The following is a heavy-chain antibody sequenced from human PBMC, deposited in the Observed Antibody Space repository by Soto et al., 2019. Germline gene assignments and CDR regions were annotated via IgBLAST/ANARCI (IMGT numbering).Heavy chain of an antibody. J-gene: IGHJ5*02. CDR2: LTGNGGTT. CDR1: GFTFSNFG. V-gene: IGHV3-23*01. Sequence: TGGSLRLSCEASGFTFSNFGMSWVRQAPGKGLEWVSGLTGNGGTTYYADSVKGRFSISRDNSKNTLSLQMNSLRVDDTAVYYCARGKRRDWFDPWGQGTLVTVSS. CDR3: ARGKRRDWFDP.